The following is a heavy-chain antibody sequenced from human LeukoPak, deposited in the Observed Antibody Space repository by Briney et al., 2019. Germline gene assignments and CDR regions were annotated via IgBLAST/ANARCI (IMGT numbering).Heavy chain of an antibody. V-gene: IGHV3-23*01. CDR1: GFTFSTYD. CDR3: ANPEWGTYLVGFDY. CDR2: ISSSGEFT. Sequence: GGSLRLSCAASGFTFSTYDMSWVRQAPGKGLEWVSSISSSGEFTYYVDSVKGRFTISRDNSKNTLYLRMNSLRAEDTAVYFCANPEWGTYLVGFDYWGQGTLVTVSS. D-gene: IGHD1-26*01. J-gene: IGHJ4*02.